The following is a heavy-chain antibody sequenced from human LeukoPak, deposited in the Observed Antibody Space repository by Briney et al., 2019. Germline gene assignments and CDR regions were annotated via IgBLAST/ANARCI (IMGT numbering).Heavy chain of an antibody. Sequence: SLRLSCAASGFTFSSYGMHWVRQAPGKGLEWVAVIWYDGSNKYYADSVKGRFTISRDNSKNTLYLQMNSLRAEDTAVYYCAGRELRSSSWYSGAFDIWGQGTMVTVSS. CDR1: GFTFSSYG. D-gene: IGHD6-13*01. CDR2: IWYDGSNK. CDR3: AGRELRSSSWYSGAFDI. V-gene: IGHV3-33*01. J-gene: IGHJ3*02.